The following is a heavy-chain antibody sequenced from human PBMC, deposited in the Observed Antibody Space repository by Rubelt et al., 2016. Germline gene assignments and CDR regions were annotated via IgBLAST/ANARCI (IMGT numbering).Heavy chain of an antibody. CDR3: ARGRRGRTSAWYDY. D-gene: IGHD6-19*01. CDR2: LNHSGSA. Sequence: QVQLQQWGAGLLKPSETLSLTCAVYGGSFSGDYWSWIRQPPGTGLEWIGELNHSGSAINNPSIESRVPISFDTSKNQFPLKLNSVTAADTAVYYWARGRRGRTSAWYDYWGQGTLVTVSS. CDR1: GGSFSGDY. V-gene: IGHV4-34*02. J-gene: IGHJ4*02.